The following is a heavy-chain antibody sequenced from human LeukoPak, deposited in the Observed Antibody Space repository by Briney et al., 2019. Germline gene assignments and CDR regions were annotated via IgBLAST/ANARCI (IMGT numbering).Heavy chain of an antibody. CDR1: GFTFSSHE. CDR2: ISGSGKRT. Sequence: GGSLRLSCAASGFTFSSHELTWVRQAPNKGLEWVSAISGSGKRTHYADSVKGRFTISRDNSRNILYLQMNNLGAEDTAIYYCAKDSAPGIAADDYWGQGTLVTVSS. J-gene: IGHJ4*02. V-gene: IGHV3-23*01. CDR3: AKDSAPGIAADDY. D-gene: IGHD6-13*01.